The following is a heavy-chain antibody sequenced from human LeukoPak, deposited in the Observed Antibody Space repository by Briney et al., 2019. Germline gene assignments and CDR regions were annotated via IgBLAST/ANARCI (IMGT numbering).Heavy chain of an antibody. D-gene: IGHD5-12*01. V-gene: IGHV3-23*01. J-gene: IGHJ4*02. CDR3: ARFGYLMYYFDY. Sequence: PGGSLRLSCAASGFTFTNYAISWVRQAPGKGLEWVSGISGSGGSTFYADSVKGRFTTSRDNSKNTLYLQMNSLRAEDTAVYYCARFGYLMYYFDYWGQGTLVTVSS. CDR2: ISGSGGST. CDR1: GFTFTNYA.